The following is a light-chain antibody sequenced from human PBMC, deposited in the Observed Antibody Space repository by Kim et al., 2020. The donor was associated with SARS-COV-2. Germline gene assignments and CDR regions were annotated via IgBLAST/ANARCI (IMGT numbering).Light chain of an antibody. J-gene: IGKJ2*01. CDR2: AAS. CDR3: LQYNTYPYT. V-gene: IGKV1-17*03. CDR1: QGISNS. Sequence: DIQMTQSPSAMSASLGDRVTITCRASQGISNSLAWFQQKPGKVPQRLIFAASNLQSGVPSRFSGSGSGTEFALTISTLQPEDFATYYCLQYNTYPYTFGQGTKLEIK.